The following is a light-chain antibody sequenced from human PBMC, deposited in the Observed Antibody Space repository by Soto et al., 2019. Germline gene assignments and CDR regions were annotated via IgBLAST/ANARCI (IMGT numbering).Light chain of an antibody. V-gene: IGLV1-40*01. J-gene: IGLJ2*01. Sequence: QAVVTQPPSVSGALGQRVTISCTGSSSNIGAIYDVHWYQQLPGRAPKLLIYGNSNWPSGVPDRFSASKSGNTASLTVSGLQAEDEADYYCSSFAGSNILFGGGTKVTVL. CDR2: GNS. CDR1: SSNIGAIYD. CDR3: SSFAGSNIL.